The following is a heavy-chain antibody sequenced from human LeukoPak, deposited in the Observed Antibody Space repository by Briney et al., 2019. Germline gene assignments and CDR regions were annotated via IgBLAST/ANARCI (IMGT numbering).Heavy chain of an antibody. CDR3: ARHEFWVGGYDLYYFDY. V-gene: IGHV5-51*01. CDR2: IYPGDSDT. J-gene: IGHJ4*02. Sequence: GESLKISCKGSGYSFTSYWIGWVRQMPGKGLEWMGIIYPGDSDTRYSPSFQGQVTISADKSISTAYLQWSSLKASDTAMYYCARHEFWVGGYDLYYFDYWGQGTLVTVSS. CDR1: GYSFTSYW. D-gene: IGHD5-12*01.